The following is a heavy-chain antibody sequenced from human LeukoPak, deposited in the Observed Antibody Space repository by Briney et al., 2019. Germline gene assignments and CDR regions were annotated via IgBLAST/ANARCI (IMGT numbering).Heavy chain of an antibody. J-gene: IGHJ4*02. CDR2: IYYSGST. CDR3: ARSGFEVTREGLESYCSSTSCSFDY. V-gene: IGHV4-39*01. Sequence: SETLSLTCTVSGGSISSSSYYWGWIRQPPGKGLEWIGSIYYSGSTYYNPSLKSRVTISVDTSKNQFSLKLSSVTAADTAVYYCARSGFEVTREGLESYCSSTSCSFDYWGQGTLVTVSS. CDR1: GGSISSSSYY. D-gene: IGHD2-2*01.